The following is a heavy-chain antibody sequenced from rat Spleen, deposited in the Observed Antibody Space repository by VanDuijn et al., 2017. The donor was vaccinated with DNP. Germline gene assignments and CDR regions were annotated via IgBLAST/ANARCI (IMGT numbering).Heavy chain of an antibody. V-gene: IGHV5-20*01. D-gene: IGHD1-2*01. Sequence: EVQLVESGGGLVQPGRSLKLSCVASGFTFSDHYMAWVRQAPTKGLEWVASISYDSGDTYYRDSVKGRFTISRDNAISTLYLQMESVRSEETATYYCTTAGSYGFDYWGQGVMVTVSS. CDR3: TTAGSYGFDY. CDR2: ISYDSGDT. J-gene: IGHJ2*01. CDR1: GFTFSDHY.